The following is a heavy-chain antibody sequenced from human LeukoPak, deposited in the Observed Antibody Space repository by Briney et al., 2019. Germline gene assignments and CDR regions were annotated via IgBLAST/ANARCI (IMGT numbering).Heavy chain of an antibody. Sequence: ASVKVSCKASGYTFTSYGISWVRQAPGQGLEWMGWISAYNGNTNYAQKLQGRVTMTTDTSTSTAYMELRSLRSEDTAVYYCAPTDLYSGSQGSLDYWGQGTLVTVSS. CDR3: APTDLYSGSQGSLDY. CDR2: ISAYNGNT. V-gene: IGHV1-18*01. D-gene: IGHD1-26*01. J-gene: IGHJ4*02. CDR1: GYTFTSYG.